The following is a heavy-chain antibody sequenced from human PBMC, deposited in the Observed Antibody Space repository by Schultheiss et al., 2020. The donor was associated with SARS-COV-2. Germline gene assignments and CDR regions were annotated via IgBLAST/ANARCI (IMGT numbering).Heavy chain of an antibody. J-gene: IGHJ4*02. CDR3: AHRPAPRYFDY. D-gene: IGHD6-25*01. Sequence: SGPTLVKPTQTLTLTCTFSGFSLSTSGVGVGWIRQPPGKALEWLALIGWDDDEYYSTSLKTRLTISKDTSKNQVVLTMTNMDPVDTATYYCAHRPAPRYFDYWGQGTLVTVSS. CDR2: IGWDDDE. CDR1: GFSLSTSGVG. V-gene: IGHV2-70*12.